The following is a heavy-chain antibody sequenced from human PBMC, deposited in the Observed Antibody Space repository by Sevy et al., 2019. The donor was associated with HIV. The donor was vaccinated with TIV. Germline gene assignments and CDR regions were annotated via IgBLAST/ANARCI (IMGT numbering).Heavy chain of an antibody. CDR2: IGTAGDT. V-gene: IGHV3-13*01. J-gene: IGHJ6*03. D-gene: IGHD2-2*01. CDR1: GFTFSSYD. Sequence: GGSLRLSCAASGFTFSSYDMHWVRQATGKGLEWVSAIGTAGDTYYAGSVRGRFTISRENAKNSFYLQMISLRAGDTAVYYCARAGIGYGGSSSCPHSRYYMDVWGKGTTVTVSS. CDR3: ARAGIGYGGSSSCPHSRYYMDV.